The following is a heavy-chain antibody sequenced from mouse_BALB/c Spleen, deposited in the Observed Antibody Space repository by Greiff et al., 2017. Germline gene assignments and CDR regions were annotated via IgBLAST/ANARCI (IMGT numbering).Heavy chain of an antibody. J-gene: IGHJ3*01. D-gene: IGHD2-4*01. CDR1: GFNIKDYY. V-gene: IGHV14-4*02. Sequence: EVKLMESGAELVRSGASVKLSCTASGFNIKDYYMHWVKQRPEQGLEWIGWIDPENGDTEYAPKFQGKATMTADTSSNTAYLQLSSLTSEDTAVYYCNADYDGDALWFAYWGQGTLVTVSA. CDR2: IDPENGDT. CDR3: NADYDGDALWFAY.